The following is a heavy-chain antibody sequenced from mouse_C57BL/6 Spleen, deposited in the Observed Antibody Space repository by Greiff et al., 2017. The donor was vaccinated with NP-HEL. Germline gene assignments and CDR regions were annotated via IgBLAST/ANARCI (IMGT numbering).Heavy chain of an antibody. CDR2: ISSGGSYT. CDR3: ARDEGWFAY. CDR1: GFTFSSYG. Sequence: EVQVVESGGDLVKPGGSLKLSCAASGFTFSSYGMSWVRQTPDKRLEWVATISSGGSYTYYPDSVKGRFTISRDNAKNTLYLQMSSLKSEDTAMYYCARDEGWFAYWGQGTLVTVSA. J-gene: IGHJ3*01. V-gene: IGHV5-6*01.